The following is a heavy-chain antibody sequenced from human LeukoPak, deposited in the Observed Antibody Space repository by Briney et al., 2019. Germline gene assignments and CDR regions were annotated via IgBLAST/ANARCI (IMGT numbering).Heavy chain of an antibody. CDR3: ARRGYGDYFDY. Sequence: SETLSLTCTVSGYSISSGYYWGWIRQPPGKGLEWFGSIYHSGSTYYNPSLKSRVTKSVDTSKNKFSLKLSPVTAATPAVYYCARRGYGDYFDYWGQGTLVTVSS. CDR1: GYSISSGYY. V-gene: IGHV4-38-2*02. D-gene: IGHD4-17*01. J-gene: IGHJ4*02. CDR2: IYHSGST.